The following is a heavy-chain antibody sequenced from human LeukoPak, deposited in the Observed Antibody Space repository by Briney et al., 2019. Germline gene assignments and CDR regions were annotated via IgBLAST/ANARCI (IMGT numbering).Heavy chain of an antibody. J-gene: IGHJ4*02. D-gene: IGHD3-10*01. Sequence: GGSLRLSCVGSGFTLSSYGMHWVRQAAGKGLEGVAFIRHDGSNEYYADSVKGRFTVSRDNSKDTLFLQMNSLRVEEMAVYYCAKEVHPYDSGTYYFDYWGRGTLVTVSS. CDR3: AKEVHPYDSGTYYFDY. CDR1: GFTLSSYG. V-gene: IGHV3-30*02. CDR2: IRHDGSNE.